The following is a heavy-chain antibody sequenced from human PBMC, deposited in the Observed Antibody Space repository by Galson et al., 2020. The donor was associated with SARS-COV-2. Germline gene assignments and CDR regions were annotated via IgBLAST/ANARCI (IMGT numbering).Heavy chain of an antibody. CDR2: INSGGNT. CDR3: ARGHRGVVPSPGLGPGYVYSYNDMDG. CDR1: GGSFSSSS. V-gene: IGHV4-34*01. Sequence: SETLSLTCALYGGSFSSSSWTWISKPPGKGLEWIGEINSGGNTNYSPSPRSRVTLPAHPSKHQFSLKVRSVSAADTALYYCARGHRGVVPSPGLGPGYVYSYNDMDGCYKGTTVAV. J-gene: IGHJ6*03. D-gene: IGHD3-10*01.